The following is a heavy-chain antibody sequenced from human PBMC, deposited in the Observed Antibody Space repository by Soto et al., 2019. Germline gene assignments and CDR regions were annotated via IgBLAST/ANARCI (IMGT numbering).Heavy chain of an antibody. CDR1: GDSVSGNSAA. V-gene: IGHV6-1*01. J-gene: IGHJ6*02. CDR3: ARVRSIAARSYYYYGMDV. Sequence: SPTLSLTCAISGDSVSGNSAAWNCISHSPSRGLEWLGRTYYRSKWYNDYAVSVKSRITINPDTSKNQFSLQLNSVTPEDTAVYYCARVRSIAARSYYYYGMDVWGQGTTVTVSS. CDR2: TYYRSKWYN. D-gene: IGHD6-6*01.